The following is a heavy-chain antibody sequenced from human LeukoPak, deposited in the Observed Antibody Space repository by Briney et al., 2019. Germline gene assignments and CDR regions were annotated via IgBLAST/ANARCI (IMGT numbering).Heavy chain of an antibody. CDR2: INHSGST. Sequence: SETLSLTCAVYGGSFSGYYWSWIRQPPGKGLEWIGEINHSGSTNYNPSLKSRVTISVDTSKNQFSLKLSSVTAADTAVYYCARGRVVAAGTEGYWFDPWGQGTLVTVSS. D-gene: IGHD6-13*01. CDR3: ARGRVVAAGTEGYWFDP. V-gene: IGHV4-34*01. CDR1: GGSFSGYY. J-gene: IGHJ5*02.